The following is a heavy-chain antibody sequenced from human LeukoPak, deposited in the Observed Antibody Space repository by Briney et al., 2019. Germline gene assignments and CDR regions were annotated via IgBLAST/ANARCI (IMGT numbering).Heavy chain of an antibody. V-gene: IGHV3-30*04. Sequence: GRSLRLSCAASGFTFSSYAMHWVRQAPGKGLEWVAVISYDGSNKYYADSVKGRFTISRDNSKNTLYLQMNSLRSEDTAVYYCARGDIRIGIRYFTTFDYWGQGTLVTVSS. D-gene: IGHD3-9*01. CDR3: ARGDIRIGIRYFTTFDY. CDR1: GFTFSSYA. J-gene: IGHJ4*02. CDR2: ISYDGSNK.